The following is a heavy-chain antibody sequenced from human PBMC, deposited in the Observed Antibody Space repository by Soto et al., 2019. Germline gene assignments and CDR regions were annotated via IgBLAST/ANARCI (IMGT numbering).Heavy chain of an antibody. D-gene: IGHD2-15*01. CDR1: GFTFTSYS. J-gene: IGHJ4*02. CDR3: AKYCSGATCSGD. CDR2: ISGTGDTT. Sequence: EVQLLESGGGLVQPWGSLRLSCAASGFTFTSYSMTWVRQAPGKWLECVSAISGTGDTTYYADSVKGLFTISRDNSTNTLYLQMNSRRAEDKAVYYCAKYCSGATCSGDWGQGTLVTVSS. V-gene: IGHV3-23*01.